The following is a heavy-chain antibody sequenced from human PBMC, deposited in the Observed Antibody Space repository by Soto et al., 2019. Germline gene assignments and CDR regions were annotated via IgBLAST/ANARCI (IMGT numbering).Heavy chain of an antibody. V-gene: IGHV4-34*01. CDR3: ARGLRGGYSYGSNWFDP. CDR2: INHSGST. CDR1: GGSFSGYY. Sequence: ETLSLTCAVSGGSFSGYYWSWIRQPPGKGLEWIGEINHSGSTNYNPSLKSRVTISVDTSKNQFSLKLSSVTAADTAVYYCARGLRGGYSYGSNWFDPWGQGTLVTVSS. D-gene: IGHD5-18*01. J-gene: IGHJ5*02.